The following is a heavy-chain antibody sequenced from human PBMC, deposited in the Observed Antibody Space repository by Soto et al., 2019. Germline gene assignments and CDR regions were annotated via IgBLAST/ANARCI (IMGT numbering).Heavy chain of an antibody. CDR1: GHSFTRYW. CDR3: AISSIAAAGFDY. V-gene: IGHV5-51*01. D-gene: IGHD6-13*01. J-gene: IGHJ4*02. Sequence: GESLKISCKGYGHSFTRYWIGWVRQKPGQGLEWMGIFFPGDSDTRYSPSFQGQVTISADKSISTAYLHWSSLKASDTAIYYCAISSIAAAGFDYWGRGTVVTVSS. CDR2: FFPGDSDT.